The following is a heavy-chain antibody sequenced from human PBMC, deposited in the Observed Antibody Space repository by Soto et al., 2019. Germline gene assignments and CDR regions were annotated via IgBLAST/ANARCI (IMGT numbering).Heavy chain of an antibody. CDR3: AGDRYCTNGVCYTGWFDP. CDR2: INAGNGDA. V-gene: IGHV1-3*01. Sequence: QVQLVQSGAVVKKPGASVKVSCKASGYPFISYVIHWVRQAPGQRLEWMGWINAGNGDAKCSQKFQDRVTITWDTSASTAHMEVSSLRSEDTAVYYCAGDRYCTNGVCYTGWFDPWGQGTLVTVSS. D-gene: IGHD2-8*01. J-gene: IGHJ5*02. CDR1: GYPFISYV.